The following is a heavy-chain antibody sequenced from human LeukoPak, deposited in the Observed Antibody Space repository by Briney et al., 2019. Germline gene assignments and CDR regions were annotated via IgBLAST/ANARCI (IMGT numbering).Heavy chain of an antibody. V-gene: IGHV1-2*02. CDR1: GYTFTDYY. CDR2: INTKNGDT. D-gene: IGHD7-27*01. J-gene: IGHJ4*02. CDR3: ARGADGNWGY. Sequence: ASVKVSCKASGYTFTDYYMHWVRQAPGQGLEWMGWINTKNGDTSYAHKFRGRVTMTRDTSFSTAYMEMRRLTSDDTAVYYCARGADGNWGYWGQGTLVTVSS.